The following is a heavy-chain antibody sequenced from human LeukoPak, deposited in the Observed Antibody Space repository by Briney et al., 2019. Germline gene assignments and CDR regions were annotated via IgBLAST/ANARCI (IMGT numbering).Heavy chain of an antibody. D-gene: IGHD3-22*01. CDR1: GYTFTGYY. CDR2: INPNSGGT. V-gene: IGHV1-2*02. Sequence: ASVKVSCEASGYTFTGYYMHWVRQAPGQGLEWMGWINPNSGGTNYAQKFQGRVTMTRDTSISTAYMELSRLRSDDTAVYYCALDYYDSSGYYGEDVWGQGTTVTVSS. CDR3: ALDYYDSSGYYGEDV. J-gene: IGHJ6*02.